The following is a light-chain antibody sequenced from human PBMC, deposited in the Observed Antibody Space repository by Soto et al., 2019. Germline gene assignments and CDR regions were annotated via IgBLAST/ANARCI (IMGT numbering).Light chain of an antibody. V-gene: IGLV2-14*01. CDR3: SSYISSSTHLV. Sequence: QSVLTQPASVSGSPGQSITIYCTGTSSDVGGYNYVSWYQQHPGKAPKLMIYEVSNRPSGVSNRFSGSKSGNTASLTISGLQAEDEADYYCSSYISSSTHLVFGGGTKLTVL. CDR1: SSDVGGYNY. J-gene: IGLJ2*01. CDR2: EVS.